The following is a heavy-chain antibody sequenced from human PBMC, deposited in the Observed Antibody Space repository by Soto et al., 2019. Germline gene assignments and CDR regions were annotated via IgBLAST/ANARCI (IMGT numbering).Heavy chain of an antibody. CDR2: INHSGST. V-gene: IGHV4-34*01. CDR1: GGSFSGYY. CDR3: ARVDAAMAQGYYYHYYGMDV. Sequence: SETLSLTCAVYGGSFSGYYWSWIRQPPGKGLEWIGEINHSGSTNYNPSLKSRVTISLDTSKNQFSLKLSSVTAADTAVYYCARVDAAMAQGYYYHYYGMDVWGQGTTVTVSS. D-gene: IGHD5-18*01. J-gene: IGHJ6*02.